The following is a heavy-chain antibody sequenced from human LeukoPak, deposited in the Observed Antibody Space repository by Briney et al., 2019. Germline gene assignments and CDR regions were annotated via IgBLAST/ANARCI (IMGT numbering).Heavy chain of an antibody. D-gene: IGHD4-23*01. CDR3: ARRRGLATGVQGRAYYAYYIDV. CDR2: INHSGST. CDR1: GGSFSGYY. J-gene: IGHJ6*03. V-gene: IGHV4-34*01. Sequence: PSETLSLTCAVYGGSFSGYYWSWLRQPPGKGLEWIGEINHSGSTNYNPSLKSRVTISVDTSKNQFCLKLSSVTAADTAAYDCARRRGLATGVQGRAYYAYYIDVWGKGTTVTVSS.